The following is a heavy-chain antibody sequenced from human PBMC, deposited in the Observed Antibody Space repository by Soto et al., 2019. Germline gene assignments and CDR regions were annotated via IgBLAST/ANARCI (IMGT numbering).Heavy chain of an antibody. J-gene: IGHJ5*02. V-gene: IGHV1-2*02. CDR2: INAHSGGT. CDR1: GFSFTGYY. Sequence: ASVKVSCKASGFSFTGYYIHWLRQDPGQGLEWMGWINAHSGGTEYAQKFQGRVTLTRDTSIATAYLTLTSLTSDDTALYYCAKDLTRQLAYWLDPWGQGTQVTV. CDR3: AKDLTRQLAYWLDP. D-gene: IGHD6-6*01.